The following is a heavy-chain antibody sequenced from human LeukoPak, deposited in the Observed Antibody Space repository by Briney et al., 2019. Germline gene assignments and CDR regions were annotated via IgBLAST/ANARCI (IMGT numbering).Heavy chain of an antibody. D-gene: IGHD2-2*01. Sequence: GSLRLSCAASGFTFSSYAMSWVRQAPGKGLEWVSAISGSGGSTYYADSVKGRFTISRENSKNTLYLQMNSLRAEDTAVYYCAKDLESSGIYCSSTSCYVSAFDIWGQGAMVTVSS. CDR3: AKDLESSGIYCSSTSCYVSAFDI. CDR1: GFTFSSYA. V-gene: IGHV3-23*01. CDR2: ISGSGGST. J-gene: IGHJ3*02.